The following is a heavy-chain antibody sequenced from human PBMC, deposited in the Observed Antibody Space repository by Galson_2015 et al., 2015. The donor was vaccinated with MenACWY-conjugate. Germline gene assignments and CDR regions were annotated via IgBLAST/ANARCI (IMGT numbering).Heavy chain of an antibody. CDR1: GFTFSSHA. J-gene: IGHJ3*02. D-gene: IGHD6-13*01. V-gene: IGHV3-23*01. CDR3: AKDGGIAIADAFDI. CDR2: VTSSGGGT. Sequence: SLRLSCAASGFTFSSHAMSWVRQAPGKGLEWVSGVTSSGGGTYYADSVKGRFTISRDNSKNMLFLQMSTLRAEDTAVYYCAKDGGIAIADAFDIWGQGTMVTVS.